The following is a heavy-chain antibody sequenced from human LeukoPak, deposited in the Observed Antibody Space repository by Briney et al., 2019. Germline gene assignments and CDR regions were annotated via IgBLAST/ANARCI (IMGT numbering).Heavy chain of an antibody. Sequence: ASVKVSCKVSGYTLTELSMHWVRQAPGKGHEGMGGFDPEDGETIYAQKFQGRVTMTEDTSTDTAYMELSSLRSEDTAVYYCATSSREWLVWNPQNWGQGTLVTVSS. D-gene: IGHD6-19*01. CDR1: GYTLTELS. CDR2: FDPEDGET. V-gene: IGHV1-24*01. CDR3: ATSSREWLVWNPQN. J-gene: IGHJ4*02.